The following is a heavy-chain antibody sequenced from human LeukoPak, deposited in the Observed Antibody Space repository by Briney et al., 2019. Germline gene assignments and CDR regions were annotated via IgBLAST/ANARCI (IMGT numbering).Heavy chain of an antibody. CDR3: AKARKVGTTVTTAFDY. V-gene: IGHV3-23*01. CDR1: GFTFSSYA. Sequence: GGSLRLSCAASGFTFSSYAMSWVRQAPGKGLEWVSTISGSGGSTYYADSVKGRFTISRDNSKNTLYLQMNSLRAEDTAVYYCAKARKVGTTVTTAFDYWGQGTLVTVSS. D-gene: IGHD4-17*01. J-gene: IGHJ4*02. CDR2: ISGSGGST.